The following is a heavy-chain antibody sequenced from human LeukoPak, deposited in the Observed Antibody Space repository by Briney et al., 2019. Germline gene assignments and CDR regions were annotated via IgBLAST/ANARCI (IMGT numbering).Heavy chain of an antibody. D-gene: IGHD1-26*01. J-gene: IGHJ4*02. Sequence: PGGSLRLSCAASGFTFRSYSMNWVRQAPGKGLEWVSYISSSSSTIYYADSVKGRFTISRDNAKNSLYLQMNSLRAEDTAVYYCARGSGSYFPHFDYWGQGTLVTVSS. CDR3: ARGSGSYFPHFDY. V-gene: IGHV3-48*01. CDR2: ISSSSSTI. CDR1: GFTFRSYS.